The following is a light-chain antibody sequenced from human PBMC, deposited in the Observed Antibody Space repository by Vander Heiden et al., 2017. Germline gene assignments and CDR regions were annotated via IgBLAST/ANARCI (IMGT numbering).Light chain of an antibody. CDR1: QSVLYSSNNKNY. V-gene: IGKV4-1*01. CDR2: WAS. Sequence: DIVMTQSPDSLAVSLGERATINCKSSQSVLYSSNNKNYLAWYQQKPGQPPKLLIYWASTRESGVPDRFSGSGSGTDFTLTISSLQAEDVAVYYCQQEDSTHWTFGQGTKVXIK. J-gene: IGKJ1*01. CDR3: QQEDSTHWT.